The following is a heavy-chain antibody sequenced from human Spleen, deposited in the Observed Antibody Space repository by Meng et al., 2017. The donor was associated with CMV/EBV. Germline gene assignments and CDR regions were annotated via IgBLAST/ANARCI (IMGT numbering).Heavy chain of an antibody. D-gene: IGHD1-26*01. Sequence: CDVPGDSISSGNSFWGWLRQSPGKGLEWIGSIFYTGSTFYNPSLESRATISVDTSRNQFSLGLSSVTAADTAVYYCAIYTGRPRGFEFWGRGTLVTVSS. J-gene: IGHJ4*02. CDR2: IFYTGST. CDR3: AIYTGRPRGFEF. V-gene: IGHV4-39*01. CDR1: GDSISSGNSF.